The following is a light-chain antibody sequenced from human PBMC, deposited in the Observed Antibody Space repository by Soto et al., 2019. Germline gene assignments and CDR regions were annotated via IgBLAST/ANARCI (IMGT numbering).Light chain of an antibody. CDR2: EVS. CDR3: SSYTSSSNLLV. CDR1: NNDIGVYIY. V-gene: IGLV2-14*01. J-gene: IGLJ1*01. Sequence: QSVLTQPASVSGSPGRSITISCIGTNNDIGVYIYVSWYQHHPGKAPKLVIYEVSNRPSGVSSRFSGSKSGNTASLTISGLQADEEADYYCSSYTSSSNLLVLGTVNKVTV.